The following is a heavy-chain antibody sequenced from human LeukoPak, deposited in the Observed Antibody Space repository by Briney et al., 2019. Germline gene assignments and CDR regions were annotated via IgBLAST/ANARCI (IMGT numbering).Heavy chain of an antibody. J-gene: IGHJ4*02. CDR2: ISSGSGGST. CDR3: AKDRVLRTPGY. Sequence: GGSLRLSCAASGFTFSSYTMNWVPQAPGKGREGVSIISSGSGGSTYYADSVKGRFTISRDNSKNTLYLQMNSLRAEDTAVYYCAKDRVLRTPGYWGQGTLVTVSS. CDR1: GFTFSSYT. V-gene: IGHV3-23*01. D-gene: IGHD2/OR15-2a*01.